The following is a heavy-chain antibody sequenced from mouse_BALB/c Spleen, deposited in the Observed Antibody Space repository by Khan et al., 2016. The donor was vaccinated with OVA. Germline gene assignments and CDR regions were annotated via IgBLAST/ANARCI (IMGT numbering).Heavy chain of an antibody. Sequence: VQLKQSGPGLVKPSQSLSLTCTVTGYSITSDYAWNWIRQFPGNRLEWMGFISYSGNTNYNPSLKSRISVTRDTSKNHFFLQLNSVTTEDTATDYCARIYGGDFDYWGQGTTLTVSS. CDR1: GYSITSDYA. CDR2: ISYSGNT. CDR3: ARIYGGDFDY. V-gene: IGHV3-2*02. D-gene: IGHD1-1*02. J-gene: IGHJ2*01.